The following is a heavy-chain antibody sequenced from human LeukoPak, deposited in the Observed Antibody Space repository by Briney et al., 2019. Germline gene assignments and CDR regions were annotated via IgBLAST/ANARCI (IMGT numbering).Heavy chain of an antibody. CDR1: GFTFSNYW. J-gene: IGHJ4*02. Sequence: GGSLRLSCAASGFTFSNYWMHWVRQTPGKGLVWVSLINSDASVTTYADSVKGRFTISRDNAKNTLYLQMNSLRAEDTAVYYCARVTAVAGTSVGVDAWGQGILVTVS. D-gene: IGHD6-19*01. V-gene: IGHV3-74*01. CDR2: INSDASVT. CDR3: ARVTAVAGTSVGVDA.